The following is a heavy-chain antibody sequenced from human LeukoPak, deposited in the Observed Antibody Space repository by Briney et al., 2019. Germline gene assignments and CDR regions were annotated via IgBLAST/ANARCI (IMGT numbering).Heavy chain of an antibody. CDR3: ARDSYYGSGSPTFDY. V-gene: IGHV3-30*04. CDR1: GFTFSSYA. CDR2: ISYDGSNK. J-gene: IGHJ4*02. Sequence: GRSLRLSWAASGFTFSSYAMHWVRQAPDKGLEWVAVISYDGSNKYYADSVKGRFTISRDNSKNTPYLQMNSLRAEDTAVYYCARDSYYGSGSPTFDYWGQGTLVTVSS. D-gene: IGHD3-10*01.